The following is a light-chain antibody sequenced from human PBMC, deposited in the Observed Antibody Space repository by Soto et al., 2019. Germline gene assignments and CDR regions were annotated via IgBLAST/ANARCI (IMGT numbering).Light chain of an antibody. CDR3: SSYSSTKTRV. CDR1: SSDGGNYNY. Sequence: QSVLTQPASVSGSPGHSITISCTGTSSDGGNYNYVSWYQHHPCKAPKVMIYEVRNRPSRVSNRFSGSKSGNTASLTISGLQAEDEADYYCSSYSSTKTRVFGTATKATVL. CDR2: EVR. V-gene: IGLV2-14*01. J-gene: IGLJ1*01.